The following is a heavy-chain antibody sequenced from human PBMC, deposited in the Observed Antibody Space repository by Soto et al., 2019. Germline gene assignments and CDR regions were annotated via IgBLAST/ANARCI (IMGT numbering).Heavy chain of an antibody. Sequence: PSETLSLTCTVSGGSISSSSYYWGWIRQPPGKGLECIGSIYYSGSTYYNPSLKSRVTISVDTSKNQFSLKLSSVTAADTAVYYCARHLGLTMGRGVFSWFDPWGQGNLVTVXX. CDR3: ARHLGLTMGRGVFSWFDP. CDR2: IYYSGST. V-gene: IGHV4-39*01. D-gene: IGHD3-10*01. J-gene: IGHJ5*02. CDR1: GGSISSSSYY.